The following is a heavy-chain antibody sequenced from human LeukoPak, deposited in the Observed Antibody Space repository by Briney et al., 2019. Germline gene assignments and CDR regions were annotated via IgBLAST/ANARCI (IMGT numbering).Heavy chain of an antibody. CDR1: GYTFTGYY. J-gene: IGHJ4*02. D-gene: IGHD3-10*01. CDR2: INPNSGGT. CDR3: ARRGDYYGSGSYWDPFDY. Sequence: ASVKVSCKASGYTFTGYYMHWARQAPGQGLEWMGWINPNSGGTNYAQKFQGRVTMTRDTSISTAYMELSRLRSDDTAVYYCARRGDYYGSGSYWDPFDYWGQGTLVTVSS. V-gene: IGHV1-2*02.